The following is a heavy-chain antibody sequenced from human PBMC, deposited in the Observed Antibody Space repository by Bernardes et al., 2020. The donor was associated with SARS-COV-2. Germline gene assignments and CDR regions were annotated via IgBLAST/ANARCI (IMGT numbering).Heavy chain of an antibody. CDR2: ISWNSGSI. CDR1: GFTFDDYA. CDR3: AKDSYSSSWYGMDV. J-gene: IGHJ6*02. D-gene: IGHD6-13*01. Sequence: GGSLRLSCAASGFTFDDYAMHWVRQAPGKGLEWVSGISWNSGSIGYADSVKGRFTISRDNAKNSLYLQMNSLRAEDTALYYCAKDSYSSSWYGMDVWGQGTTVTVSS. V-gene: IGHV3-9*01.